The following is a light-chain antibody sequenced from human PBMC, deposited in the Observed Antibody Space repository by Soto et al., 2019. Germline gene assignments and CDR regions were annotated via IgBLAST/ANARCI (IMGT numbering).Light chain of an antibody. CDR3: CSYAGSYTYV. Sequence: QSVLTQPAAVSGAPGQASTISCTGTSSDVGGHNYVSWYQQYPGKAPKLLLSSVSKRPSGVPDRFSGSKSGNTASLTISGLQAEDEADYYCCSYAGSYTYVFGTGTKVTVL. CDR2: SVS. J-gene: IGLJ1*01. CDR1: SSDVGGHNY. V-gene: IGLV2-11*01.